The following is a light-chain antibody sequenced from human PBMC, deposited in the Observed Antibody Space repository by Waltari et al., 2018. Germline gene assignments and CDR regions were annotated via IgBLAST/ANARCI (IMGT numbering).Light chain of an antibody. CDR3: QQYENLIT. CDR1: QSVSTN. J-gene: IGKJ5*01. V-gene: IGKV3D-15*01. CDR2: DTS. Sequence: IVMTQSPATLSVSPGERVALSCRAGQSVSTNFAWYQQRPGQAPRLLIYDTSTRATGIPARFSGSGSGTEFTLTISSLQSEDSGIYYCQQYENLITFGQGTRLEIK.